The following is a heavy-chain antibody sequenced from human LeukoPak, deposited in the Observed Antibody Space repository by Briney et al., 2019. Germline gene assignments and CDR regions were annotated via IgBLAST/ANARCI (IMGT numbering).Heavy chain of an antibody. CDR1: GFTFGDYA. J-gene: IGHJ6*04. Sequence: GGSLRLSCTASGFTFGDYAMTWFRQAPGKGLEWVANIKQDGSEKYYVDSVKGRFTISRDNAKNSLYLQMNSLRAEDTAVYYCARGLSTDVWGKGTTVTVSS. V-gene: IGHV3-7*01. CDR3: ARGLSTDV. CDR2: IKQDGSEK.